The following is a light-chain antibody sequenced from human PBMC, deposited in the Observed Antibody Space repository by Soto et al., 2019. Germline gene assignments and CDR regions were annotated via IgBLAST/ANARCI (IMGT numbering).Light chain of an antibody. CDR2: GAS. V-gene: IGKV1-39*01. CDR3: HQSYSLPQT. J-gene: IGKJ2*01. Sequence: DIPLTQSPSSLSASVGDRVSITCRASRRISTSLNWYQQKPGKAPKLLIHGASTLQSGVPSRFSGTGSGPDFTLTISILQPEACATYFCHQSYSLPQTFGQGTKLASK. CDR1: RRISTS.